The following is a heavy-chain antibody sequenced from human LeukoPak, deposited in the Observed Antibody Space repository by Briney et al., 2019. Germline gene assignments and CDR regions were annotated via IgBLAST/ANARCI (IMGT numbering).Heavy chain of an antibody. V-gene: IGHV3-7*01. J-gene: IGHJ4*02. CDR1: GFTFSSFW. D-gene: IGHD6-13*01. CDR3: ATAPAAADSF. CDR2: IERDGSKK. Sequence: GGSLRLSCAASGFTFSSFWLTWVRQAPGKGLEWVANIERDGSKKTYVDSVKSRFTISRDNAKNSLYLQMSSLRAEDTAVYYCATAPAAADSFWGQGTLVAVSA.